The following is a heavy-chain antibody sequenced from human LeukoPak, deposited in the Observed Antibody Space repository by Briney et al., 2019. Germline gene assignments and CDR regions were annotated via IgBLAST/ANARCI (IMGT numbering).Heavy chain of an antibody. V-gene: IGHV3-49*03. CDR3: ARHRSGGSQDDAFDI. CDR1: GFTFGDYP. D-gene: IGHD2-15*01. CDR2: IRNKDYGETT. J-gene: IGHJ3*02. Sequence: GGSLRLSCSTSGFTFGDYPMSWFRQPPGKGLEWVGYIRNKDYGETTEYAASVKGRSTISRDDSESIAYLQIHSLKTEDTGVYYCARHRSGGSQDDAFDIWGQGTMVTVSS.